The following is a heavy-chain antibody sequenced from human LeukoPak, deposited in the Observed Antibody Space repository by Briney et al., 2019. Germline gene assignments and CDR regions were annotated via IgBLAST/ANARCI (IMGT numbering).Heavy chain of an antibody. V-gene: IGHV4-4*07. Sequence: SETLSLTCTVSGGSISGYFWSWIRQPAGKGLEWIGRIHDNGDSNHNPSLKSRVTMALDTSRNQVSLKLTSVTAADTAVYHCARAPSASGGTRPSDHWGPGTMVTVSS. CDR3: ARAPSASGGTRPSDH. CDR1: GGSISGYF. D-gene: IGHD2-15*01. CDR2: IHDNGDS. J-gene: IGHJ4*02.